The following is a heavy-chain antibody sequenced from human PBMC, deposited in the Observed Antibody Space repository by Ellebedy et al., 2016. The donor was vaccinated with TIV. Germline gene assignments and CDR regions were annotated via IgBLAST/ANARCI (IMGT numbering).Heavy chain of an antibody. CDR1: GFTFSSYS. Sequence: GESLKISCAASGFTFSSYSMNWVRQAPGKGLAWVGNIKQDASETLYVDSVKGRFTISRDNARNSLYLQINDLRAEDTAVYYCAGSWGWRHEYWGQGTLVTVSS. D-gene: IGHD1-26*01. CDR2: IKQDASET. V-gene: IGHV3-7*01. J-gene: IGHJ4*02. CDR3: AGSWGWRHEY.